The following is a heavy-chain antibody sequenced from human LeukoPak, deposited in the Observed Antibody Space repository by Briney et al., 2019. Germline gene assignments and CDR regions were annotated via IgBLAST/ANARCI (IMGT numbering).Heavy chain of an antibody. J-gene: IGHJ5*02. Sequence: SETLSLTCTVSGGSISSGGYYWSWIRQHPGKGLEWIGYIYYSGSTYYIPSLKSRVTISVDTSKNQFSLKLSSVTAADTAVYYCARADNWDNWFDPWGQGTLVTVSS. CDR1: GGSISSGGYY. D-gene: IGHD1-26*01. CDR2: IYYSGST. CDR3: ARADNWDNWFDP. V-gene: IGHV4-31*03.